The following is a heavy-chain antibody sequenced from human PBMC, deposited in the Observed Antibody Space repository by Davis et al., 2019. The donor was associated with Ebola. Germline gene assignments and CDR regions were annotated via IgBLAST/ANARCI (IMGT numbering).Heavy chain of an antibody. V-gene: IGHV1-8*01. CDR2: MDPDSGYA. CDR1: GYTFTSYH. J-gene: IGHJ4*02. D-gene: IGHD3-10*01. CDR3: TRGPTGVIDY. Sequence: ASVKVSCKASGYTFTSYHLNWVRQAAGQGLEWMGWMDPDSGYARYVQKFQGRVTMTRDTSIDTAYLELNNLRSDDTAVYYCTRGPTGVIDYWGQGSLVTVSS.